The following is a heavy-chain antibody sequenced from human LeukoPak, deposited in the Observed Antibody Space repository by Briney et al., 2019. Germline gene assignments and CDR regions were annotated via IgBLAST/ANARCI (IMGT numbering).Heavy chain of an antibody. CDR1: GGSISSYY. CDR2: IYYRGST. Sequence: SETLSLTCTVSGGSISSYYWSWIRQPPGKGLEWIGYIYYRGSTNYNPSLKSRVTISVETSKNQFSLKLSSVTAADTAVYYCARGSTYYDYVWGSYRFHNWFDPWGQGTLVTVSS. V-gene: IGHV4-59*01. D-gene: IGHD3-16*02. J-gene: IGHJ5*02. CDR3: ARGSTYYDYVWGSYRFHNWFDP.